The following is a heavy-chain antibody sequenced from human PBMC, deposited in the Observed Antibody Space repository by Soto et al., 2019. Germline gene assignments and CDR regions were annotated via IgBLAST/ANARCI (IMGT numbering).Heavy chain of an antibody. CDR3: TRSAYMDV. J-gene: IGHJ6*03. V-gene: IGHV3-48*01. Sequence: GGSLRLSCAASGFTFSTYSMNWVRQAPGKGLEWVSYISSGSSTIYYADSVKGRFTISRDNAKDSLYLQMDSLRAEDTAVYYATRSAYMDVWGTGTTVTVSS. CDR1: GFTFSTYS. D-gene: IGHD2-2*01. CDR2: ISSGSSTI.